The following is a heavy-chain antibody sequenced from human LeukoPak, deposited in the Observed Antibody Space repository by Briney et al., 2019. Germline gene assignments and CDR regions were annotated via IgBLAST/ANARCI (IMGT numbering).Heavy chain of an antibody. Sequence: PGGTLRLSCAGSGFTLSNYGMSWVRQAPGKGLEWVSSISGSGFNTSYSDSVKGRFTISRDNPKNTLYLQMNSLRAEDTAIYICAKLSDGSGLPYYFDSWGQGTLVTVS. D-gene: IGHD3-10*01. V-gene: IGHV3-23*01. CDR2: ISGSGFNT. CDR1: GFTLSNYG. J-gene: IGHJ4*02. CDR3: AKLSDGSGLPYYFDS.